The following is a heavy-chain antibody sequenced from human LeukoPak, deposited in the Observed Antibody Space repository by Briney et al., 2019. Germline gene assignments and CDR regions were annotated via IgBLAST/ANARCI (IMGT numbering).Heavy chain of an antibody. Sequence: GGSLRLSCAASGFTFDDYAMHWVRQAPGKGLEWVSGISWNSGSIGYADSVKGRFTISRDNAKNSLYLQMNSLRAEDTALYYCAKGAIFGVVITKPCNWFDPWGQGTLVTVSS. CDR2: ISWNSGSI. CDR1: GFTFDDYA. J-gene: IGHJ5*02. D-gene: IGHD3-3*01. V-gene: IGHV3-9*01. CDR3: AKGAIFGVVITKPCNWFDP.